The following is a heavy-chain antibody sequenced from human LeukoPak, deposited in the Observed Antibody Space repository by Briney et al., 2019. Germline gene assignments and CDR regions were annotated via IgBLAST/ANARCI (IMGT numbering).Heavy chain of an antibody. Sequence: PSETLSLTCAVYGGSFSGYYWSWIRQPPGKGLEWIGEINHSGSTNYNPSLKSRVTISVDTSKNQFSLKLSSVTAADTAVYYCARSPIGELLGYNWFDPRGQGTLVTVSS. V-gene: IGHV4-34*01. J-gene: IGHJ5*02. CDR1: GGSFSGYY. CDR2: INHSGST. D-gene: IGHD3-10*01. CDR3: ARSPIGELLGYNWFDP.